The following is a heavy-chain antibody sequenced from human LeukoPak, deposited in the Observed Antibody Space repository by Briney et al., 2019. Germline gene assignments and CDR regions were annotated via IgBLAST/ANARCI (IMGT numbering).Heavy chain of an antibody. V-gene: IGHV1-2*02. D-gene: IGHD3-10*01. Sequence: ASVKVSCKASGGTFSSYPFTWVRQAPGQGLEWMGGIIPIFATTNYAQKFQGRVTMTRDTSISTAYMELSRLRSDDTAVYYCARPEEGSGSYPYWGQGTLVTVSS. CDR3: ARPEEGSGSYPY. CDR2: IIPIFATT. CDR1: GGTFSSYP. J-gene: IGHJ4*02.